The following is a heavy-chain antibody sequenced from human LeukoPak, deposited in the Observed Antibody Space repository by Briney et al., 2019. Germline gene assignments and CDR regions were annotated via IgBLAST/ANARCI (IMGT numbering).Heavy chain of an antibody. V-gene: IGHV3-23*01. J-gene: IGHJ6*03. CDR2: ISGSGGST. D-gene: IGHD5-12*01. Sequence: PGGSLRLSCAASGFTFSSYAMSWVRQAPGKGLEWASAISGSGGSTYYADSVKGRFTISRDNSKNTLYLQMNSLRAEDTAVYYCAKEGWLRLNPYYYYYLDVWGKGTTVTVSS. CDR1: GFTFSSYA. CDR3: AKEGWLRLNPYYYYYLDV.